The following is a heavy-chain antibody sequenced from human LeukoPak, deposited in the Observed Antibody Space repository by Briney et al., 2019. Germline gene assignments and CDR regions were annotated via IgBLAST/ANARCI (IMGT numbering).Heavy chain of an antibody. CDR1: GDSVSSKSVA. J-gene: IGHJ4*02. V-gene: IGHV6-1*01. D-gene: IGHD5-18*01. Sequence: SQTLSLTCAISGDSVSSKSVAWNWIRQSPSRGLEWLGKTYYRSKWGTDYAVSVNSRITINPDTSKNQFSLQLSSVTAADTAVYYCARGIYSYGSPVGYWGQGTLVTVSS. CDR2: TYYRSKWGT. CDR3: ARGIYSYGSPVGY.